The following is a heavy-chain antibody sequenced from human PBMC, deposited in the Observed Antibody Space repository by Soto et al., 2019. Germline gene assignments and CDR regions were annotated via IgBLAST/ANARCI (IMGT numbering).Heavy chain of an antibody. J-gene: IGHJ4*02. CDR1: GTSVSNYY. CDR2: IYTSGST. CDR3: ARGGIQLSYAFDY. D-gene: IGHD5-18*01. Sequence: SETLSLTCSVSGTSVSNYYWSWIRQPAGKGLEHIGRIYTSGSTSYNPSLKSRVTMSMDTSQTQVYLNLTSVTAADTAVYYCARGGIQLSYAFDYWGQGIQVTVSS. V-gene: IGHV4-4*07.